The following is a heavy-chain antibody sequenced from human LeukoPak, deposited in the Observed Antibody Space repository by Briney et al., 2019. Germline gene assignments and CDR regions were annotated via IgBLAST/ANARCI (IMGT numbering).Heavy chain of an antibody. D-gene: IGHD6-13*01. CDR2: INPYSGDT. CDR1: GHTLTELS. V-gene: IGHV1-2*06. J-gene: IGHJ4*02. Sequence: ASVKVSCKVSGHTLTELSMHWVRQAPGQGLEWMGRINPYSGDTNFAQKFQGRVTMTRDTSITTAYMDLSSLTPDDTAVYFCARDQGSLTRSWYTGYWGQGTQVTVSS. CDR3: ARDQGSLTRSWYTGY.